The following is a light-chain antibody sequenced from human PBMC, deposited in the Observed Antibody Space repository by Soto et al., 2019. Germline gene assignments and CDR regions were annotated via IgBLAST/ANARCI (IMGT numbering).Light chain of an antibody. J-gene: IGKJ1*01. CDR2: AAS. CDR3: QQSYSTPRT. Sequence: DIQMTQSPSSLSASVGDRVTITCRASQSVRSYLNWYQQKPGKAPKVLIYAASNLQSGVPSGFSGSGSGTDFTLTISSLQTEDFATYYCQQSYSTPRTFGQGTKVDIK. V-gene: IGKV1-39*01. CDR1: QSVRSY.